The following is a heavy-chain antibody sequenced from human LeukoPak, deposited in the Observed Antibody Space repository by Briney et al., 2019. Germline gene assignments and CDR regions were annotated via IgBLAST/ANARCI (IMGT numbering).Heavy chain of an antibody. CDR3: ARDLRGVFDF. CDR2: MNQDGSEK. Sequence: GGSLRLSCAASGFTFTGHWMAWVRQAPGKGLEWVANMNQDGSEKYYVDPVKGRFTISRDNAKTSVYLQMNSLRVEDTAVYYCARDLRGVFDFWGQRTLVTVAS. CDR1: GFTFTGHW. D-gene: IGHD3-10*01. V-gene: IGHV3-7*01. J-gene: IGHJ4*02.